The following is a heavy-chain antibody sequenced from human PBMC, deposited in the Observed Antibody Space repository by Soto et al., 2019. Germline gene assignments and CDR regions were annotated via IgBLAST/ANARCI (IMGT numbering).Heavy chain of an antibody. Sequence: LRLSCAASGFTFSSYGMHWVRQAPGKGLEWVAVISYDGSNKYYADSVKGRFTISRDNSKNTLYLQMNSLRAEDTAVYYCAKVMKWFGELYYYYYGMGVWGQGTTVTVSS. CDR2: ISYDGSNK. J-gene: IGHJ6*02. V-gene: IGHV3-30*18. CDR3: AKVMKWFGELYYYYYGMGV. D-gene: IGHD3-10*01. CDR1: GFTFSSYG.